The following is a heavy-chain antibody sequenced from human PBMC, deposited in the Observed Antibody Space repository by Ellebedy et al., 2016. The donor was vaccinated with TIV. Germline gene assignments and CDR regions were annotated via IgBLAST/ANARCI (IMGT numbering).Heavy chain of an antibody. J-gene: IGHJ4*02. CDR3: ASATEVLDY. CDR2: IGTAGDT. V-gene: IGHV3-13*01. CDR1: GFTFSSYD. D-gene: IGHD1-14*01. Sequence: GESLKISCAASGFTFSSYDMHWVRQVTGKGLEWVSAIGTAGDTYYPGSVKGRFTISRENDKNSLYLQMNSLRAGDTAVYYCASATEVLDYWGQGTLVTVSS.